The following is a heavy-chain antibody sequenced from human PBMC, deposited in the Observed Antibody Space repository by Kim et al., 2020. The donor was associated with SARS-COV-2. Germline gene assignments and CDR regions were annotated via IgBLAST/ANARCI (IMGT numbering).Heavy chain of an antibody. CDR2: IIPIFGTA. V-gene: IGHV1-69*13. CDR1: GGTFSSYA. D-gene: IGHD3-10*01. CDR3: ARERGEFGDGSMDV. J-gene: IGHJ6*02. Sequence: SVKVSCKASGGTFSSYAISWVRQAPGQGLEWMGGIIPIFGTANYAQKFQGRVTITADESTSTAYMELSSLRSEDTAVYYCARERGEFGDGSMDVWGQGTTVTVSS.